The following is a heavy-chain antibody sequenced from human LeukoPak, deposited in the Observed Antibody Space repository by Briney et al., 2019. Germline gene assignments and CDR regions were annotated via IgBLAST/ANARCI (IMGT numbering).Heavy chain of an antibody. CDR2: INGHNGKS. J-gene: IGHJ4*02. CDR1: GYKFTDYG. Sequence: ASVKVSCKASGYKFTDYGINWVRQAPGQGLEWMGWINGHNGKSNYSQRFQDRVTMTTDTSTSTAYMELRRLRYGDTAVYYCVRVPELPGYWGQGTLVTVSS. D-gene: IGHD2-15*01. CDR3: VRVPELPGY. V-gene: IGHV1-18*01.